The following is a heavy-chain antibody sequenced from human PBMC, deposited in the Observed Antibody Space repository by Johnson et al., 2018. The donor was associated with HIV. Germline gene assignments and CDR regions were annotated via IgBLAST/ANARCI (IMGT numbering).Heavy chain of an antibody. V-gene: IGHV3-30*03. CDR1: GFTFSSYG. D-gene: IGHD5-12*01. Sequence: QVQLVESGGGVVQPGRSLRLSCAASGFTFSSYGMHWVRQAPGKGLEWVAVISYDGSNTYYADSVKGRFTISRDNSKNTLYLQMNSLRAEDTAVYYCARHQVVDDAFDIWGQGTMVTVSS. CDR3: ARHQVVDDAFDI. J-gene: IGHJ3*02. CDR2: ISYDGSNT.